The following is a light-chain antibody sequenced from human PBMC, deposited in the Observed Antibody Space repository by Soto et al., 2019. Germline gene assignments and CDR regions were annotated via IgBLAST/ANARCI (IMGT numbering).Light chain of an antibody. CDR2: KVS. CDR3: MHGTHWPTN. CDR1: RGLVYSDGHTY. Sequence: DVVMTQFPLCLPVPLGQASSISCRSSRGLVYSDGHTYLNWFQQRPGQSPMRLIYKVSNRGSEVPDRFSGSVSCTDFALKISNVEAEDVGVYYYMHGTHWPTNFGQGTRLDI. J-gene: IGKJ5*01. V-gene: IGKV2-30*01.